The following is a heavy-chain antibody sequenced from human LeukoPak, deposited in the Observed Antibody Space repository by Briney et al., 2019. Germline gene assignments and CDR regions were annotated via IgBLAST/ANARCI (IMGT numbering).Heavy chain of an antibody. D-gene: IGHD3-16*01. J-gene: IGHJ4*02. CDR3: ATDGGHAADY. CDR1: GFTFSSSW. V-gene: IGHV3-74*01. CDR2: IRTDGSST. Sequence: PGGSLRLSCAAYGFTFSSSWTHWVRRAPGKGLVWVSHIRTDGSSTTYADSVRGRFTISRDNAGNTVYLQMNGLRAEDTAVYYCATDGGHAADYWGQGVLVTVSS.